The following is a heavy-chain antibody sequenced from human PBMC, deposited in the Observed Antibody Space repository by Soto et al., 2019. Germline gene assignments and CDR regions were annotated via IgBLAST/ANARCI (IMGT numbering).Heavy chain of an antibody. Sequence: QVQLVQSGAEVKKPGSSVKVSCKASGGTFSSYTISWVRQAPGQGLEWMGRIIPILGIANYAQKFQGRVTITADKSTSTAYMELSSLRSEDTAVYYCARGAGTPPFARAMDVWGKGTTVTVSS. D-gene: IGHD3-10*01. CDR3: ARGAGTPPFARAMDV. V-gene: IGHV1-69*02. CDR2: IIPILGIA. CDR1: GGTFSSYT. J-gene: IGHJ6*04.